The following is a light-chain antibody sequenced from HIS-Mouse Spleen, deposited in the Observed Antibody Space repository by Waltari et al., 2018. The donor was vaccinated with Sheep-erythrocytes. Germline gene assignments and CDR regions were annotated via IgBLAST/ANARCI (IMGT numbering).Light chain of an antibody. CDR1: SSDVGGYNY. J-gene: IGLJ1*01. CDR2: DVS. V-gene: IGLV2-14*03. Sequence: QSALTQPASVSGSPGQSITISCTGTSSDVGGYNYVSWYQPHPGKAPKLMIYDVSNRPSGVSNRFPGSKSGNTASLTIYGLQAEDEAYYYCSSYTSSSTYVFGTGTKVTVL. CDR3: SSYTSSSTYV.